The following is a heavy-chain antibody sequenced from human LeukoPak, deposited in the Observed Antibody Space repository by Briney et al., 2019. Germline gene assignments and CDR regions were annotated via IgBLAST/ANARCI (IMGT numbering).Heavy chain of an antibody. CDR1: GFTFSSYA. D-gene: IGHD4-17*01. CDR2: ISGSGGST. Sequence: GGSLRLSCAASGFTFSSYAMSWVRQAPGKGLEWVSAISGSGGSTYYADSVKGRFSISRDNSKNTLYLQMNSLRAEDTAVYYCAREDYYADYVRAFDIWGQGTMVTVSS. J-gene: IGHJ3*02. V-gene: IGHV3-23*01. CDR3: AREDYYADYVRAFDI.